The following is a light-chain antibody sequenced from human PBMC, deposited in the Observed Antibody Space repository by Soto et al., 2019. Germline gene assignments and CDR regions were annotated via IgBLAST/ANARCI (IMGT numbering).Light chain of an antibody. CDR3: QQYSSYPYT. Sequence: DIEMTQSPSTLSASVGDRVTITCRAGKSISRCLAWYQQKPGKAPKLLIYDASSLESGIPARFSGSGSGTEFTLTISSLQPDDFAAYFCQQYSSYPYTFGQGTKLEIK. CDR2: DAS. J-gene: IGKJ2*01. CDR1: KSISRC. V-gene: IGKV1-5*01.